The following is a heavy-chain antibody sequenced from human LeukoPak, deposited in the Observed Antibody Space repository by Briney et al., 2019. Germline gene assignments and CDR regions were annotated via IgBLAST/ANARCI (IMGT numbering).Heavy chain of an antibody. CDR3: ARDSPGTDAFDI. Sequence: SLVYSGRTTYHADSVKGRFTISRDDSKTTVYLQMNSLRAGDTAVYYCARDSPGTDAFDIWGQGTMVTVSS. V-gene: IGHV3-66*01. J-gene: IGHJ3*02. CDR2: VYSGRTT.